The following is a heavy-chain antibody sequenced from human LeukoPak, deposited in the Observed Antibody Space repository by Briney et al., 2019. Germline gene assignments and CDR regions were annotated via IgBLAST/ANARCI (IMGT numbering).Heavy chain of an antibody. Sequence: GGSLRLSCAASGFTFSNYAMSWVRQAPGKGLEWVSAISGSGGTTYYADSVKGRFTISRDNSKNTLYLQMNSLRAEDTAVYYCAKDWDSSSWYSNWFDPWGQGTLVTVSS. CDR3: AKDWDSSSWYSNWFDP. CDR2: ISGSGGTT. V-gene: IGHV3-23*01. J-gene: IGHJ5*02. CDR1: GFTFSNYA. D-gene: IGHD6-13*01.